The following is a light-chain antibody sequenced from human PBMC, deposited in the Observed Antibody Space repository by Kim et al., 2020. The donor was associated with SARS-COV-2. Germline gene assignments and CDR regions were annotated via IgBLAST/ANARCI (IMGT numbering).Light chain of an antibody. CDR3: QQLKSYPLT. V-gene: IGKV1-9*01. J-gene: IGKJ4*01. CDR2: AAS. Sequence: IQLTQSPSSLSASVGDRVTITCRASQGISSYLAWYQQEPGKAPKLLIDAASTLQGGVPSRFSGSGSGTDFTLTVSSLQPEDFATYYCQQLKSYPLTFGGGTKVDIK. CDR1: QGISSY.